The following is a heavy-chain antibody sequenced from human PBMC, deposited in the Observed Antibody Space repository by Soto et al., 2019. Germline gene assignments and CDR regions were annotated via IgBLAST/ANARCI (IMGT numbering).Heavy chain of an antibody. CDR3: ARQLESTVFSH. D-gene: IGHD4-17*01. V-gene: IGHV4-61*01. CDR2: VYYGGIT. Sequence: QVHLQESGPGLVKPSETLSLTCSVSGDFVSSGNYHWSWIRQSPGRGLEWIGYVYYGGITTYNPSVESRVTMSRDTSKNQFSVTLRSVTASDTAIYYCARQLESTVFSHWGQGTLVTVSS. J-gene: IGHJ4*02. CDR1: GDFVSSGNYH.